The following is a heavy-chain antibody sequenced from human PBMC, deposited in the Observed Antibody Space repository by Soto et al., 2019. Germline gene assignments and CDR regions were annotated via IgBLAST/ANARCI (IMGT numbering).Heavy chain of an antibody. V-gene: IGHV3-11*01. CDR2: ISISGTTI. D-gene: IGHD3-9*01. CDR1: GFTLSDYY. CDR3: ARFRGDGYYNL. Sequence: QVQLVESGGGLVKPGGSLRLSCAASGFTLSDYYMTWIRQAPGKGLEWVSAISISGTTIHYADSVRGRFTISRDNTKNSLWIHMNTLRAEDTAVYYCARFRGDGYYNLWGQGTLVTVSS. J-gene: IGHJ4*02.